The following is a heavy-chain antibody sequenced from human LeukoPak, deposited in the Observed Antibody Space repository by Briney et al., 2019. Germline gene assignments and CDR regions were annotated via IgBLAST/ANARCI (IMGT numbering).Heavy chain of an antibody. J-gene: IGHJ4*02. D-gene: IGHD3-10*01. CDR1: GFAFSSYA. CDR2: LSGGGDSR. CDR3: AKAVRSMVTGGGYFDS. V-gene: IGHV3-23*01. Sequence: GGSLRLSCAASGFAFSSYAMSWVRQAPGKGLEWVSSLSGGGDSRYYADSVMGRFTTSRDNSKNTLYLQMNSLRAEDTAVYYCAKAVRSMVTGGGYFDSWGQGTLVTVSS.